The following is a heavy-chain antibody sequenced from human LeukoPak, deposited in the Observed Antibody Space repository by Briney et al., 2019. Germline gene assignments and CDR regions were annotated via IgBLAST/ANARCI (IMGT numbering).Heavy chain of an antibody. CDR2: IYYSGST. CDR3: ARGIESSTSWIDP. Sequence: SETLSLTCTVSGGSISSYYWSWIWQPPGKGLEWIGYIYYSGSTNYNPSLKSRVTISVDTSKNQFSLKLSSVTAADTAVYYCARGIESSTSWIDPWGQGTLVTVSS. V-gene: IGHV4-59*01. CDR1: GGSISSYY. J-gene: IGHJ5*02. D-gene: IGHD2-2*01.